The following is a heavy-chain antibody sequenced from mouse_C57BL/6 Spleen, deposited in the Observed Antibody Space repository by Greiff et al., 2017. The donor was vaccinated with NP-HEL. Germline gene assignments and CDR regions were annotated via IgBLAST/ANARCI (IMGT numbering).Heavy chain of an antibody. J-gene: IGHJ3*01. D-gene: IGHD2-10*01. CDR1: GYSITSYY. CDR2: ISYSGST. Sequence: EVHLVESGPGLAKPSPTLSLTCSVTGYSITSYYWNWIRKFPGNKLEYMGYISYSGSTYYNPSLKSRISITRETTKKQYYLQLNSVTTEDTATYYCARSSYYEFFAYWGQGTLVTVSA. CDR3: ARSSYYEFFAY. V-gene: IGHV3-8*01.